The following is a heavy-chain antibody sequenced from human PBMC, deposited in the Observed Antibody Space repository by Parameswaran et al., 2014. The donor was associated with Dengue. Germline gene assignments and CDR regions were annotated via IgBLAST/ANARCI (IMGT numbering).Heavy chain of an antibody. CDR2: ISYSGST. J-gene: IGHJ3*02. D-gene: IGHD4-17*01. Sequence: VRQMPGKGLECIGYISYSGSTYSNPSLKSRVTISVDTSKNQFSLKLSSVTAADTAVYFCARSLTTVTLDAFDIWGQGTMVTVSS. V-gene: IGHV4-31*02. CDR3: ARSLTTVTLDAFDI.